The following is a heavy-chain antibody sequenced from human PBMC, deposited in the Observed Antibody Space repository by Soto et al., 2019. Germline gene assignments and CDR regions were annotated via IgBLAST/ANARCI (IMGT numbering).Heavy chain of an antibody. CDR3: ARQGWESLIDY. CDR2: IKPGESWL. J-gene: IGHJ4*01. D-gene: IGHD1-26*01. CDR1: GFTFSSCW. Sequence: PGGALRLSCPSSGFTFSSCWMTWVRQAPAKGVEWVAHIKPGESWLAYVDSVKGRFTICREYAKNSPYLDMNRLRADDTAVYCRARQGWESLIDYWGIGTV. V-gene: IGHV3-7*02.